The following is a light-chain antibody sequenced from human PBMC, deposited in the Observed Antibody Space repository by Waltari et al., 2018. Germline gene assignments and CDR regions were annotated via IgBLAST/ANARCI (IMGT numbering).Light chain of an antibody. CDR3: TSYAGSHNWV. Sequence: QSALTQPPSASGSPRQSVTISCTGTSSDVGGYNYVSWYQHHPGKAPKLMISEVNKRPSGVPDRFSGSKSGNTASLTVSGLQADDEADYYCTSYAGSHNWVFGGGTKLTVL. J-gene: IGLJ2*01. V-gene: IGLV2-8*01. CDR1: SSDVGGYNY. CDR2: EVN.